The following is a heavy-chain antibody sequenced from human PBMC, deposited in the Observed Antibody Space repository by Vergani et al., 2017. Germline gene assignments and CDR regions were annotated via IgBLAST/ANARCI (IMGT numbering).Heavy chain of an antibody. D-gene: IGHD6-19*01. Sequence: QVQLLQSGSELKKTGASVRISCEASGYTFTNYPLIWVRQAPGQGLEFMGWINTNSGNPTYAPGFTGRFVFSLDTSVSTAYLQISGLKAEDSAVYYCARGRQWRLTEYLYGMDVWGQGTTVTVSS. CDR2: INTNSGNP. CDR1: GYTFTNYP. V-gene: IGHV7-4-1*02. CDR3: ARGRQWRLTEYLYGMDV. J-gene: IGHJ6*02.